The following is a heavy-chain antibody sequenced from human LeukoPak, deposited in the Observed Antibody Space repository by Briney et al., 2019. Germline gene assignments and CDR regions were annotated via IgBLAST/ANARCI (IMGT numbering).Heavy chain of an antibody. CDR2: VRNRASNYAT. Sequence: GGSLRLSCAASGFTLSGFTVHWVRQASGKGLEWLGRVRNRASNYATAYAASVKGRFTVSRDESQNTAFLQMNSLETDDTAVYYCVTCTPRSRRFDPWGQGTRVIVSS. D-gene: IGHD2-15*01. J-gene: IGHJ5*02. CDR1: GFTLSGFT. CDR3: VTCTPRSRRFDP. V-gene: IGHV3-73*01.